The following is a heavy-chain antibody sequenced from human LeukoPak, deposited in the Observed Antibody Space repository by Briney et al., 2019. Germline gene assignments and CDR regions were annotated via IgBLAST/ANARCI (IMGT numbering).Heavy chain of an antibody. CDR2: ISWDGGST. CDR3: AKVGRFRSLPWGYYYYMDV. V-gene: IGHV3-43D*03. Sequence: GGSLRLSCAASGFTFDDYAMHWVRQAPGKGLEWVSLISWDGGSTYYADSVKGRFTISRDNSKNSLYLQMNNLRAEDTALCYCAKVGRFRSLPWGYYYYMDVWGKGTTVTVSS. CDR1: GFTFDDYA. J-gene: IGHJ6*03. D-gene: IGHD3-16*01.